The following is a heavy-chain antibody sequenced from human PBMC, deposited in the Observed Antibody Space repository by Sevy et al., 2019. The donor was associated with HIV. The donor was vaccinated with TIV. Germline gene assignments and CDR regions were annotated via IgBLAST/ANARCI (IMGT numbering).Heavy chain of an antibody. CDR1: GYTFTGYY. CDR2: INPNSGGT. CDR3: ARPIYDYVWGSYHPFDP. Sequence: ASVNVSCKASGYTFTGYYMHLVRQAPGQGLEWMGWINPNSGGTNYAQKFQGRVTMTRDTSISTAYMELSRLRSDDTAVYYCARPIYDYVWGSYHPFDPWGQGTLVTVSS. D-gene: IGHD3-16*01. V-gene: IGHV1-2*02. J-gene: IGHJ5*02.